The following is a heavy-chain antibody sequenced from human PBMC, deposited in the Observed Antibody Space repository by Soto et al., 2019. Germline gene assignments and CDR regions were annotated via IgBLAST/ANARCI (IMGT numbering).Heavy chain of an antibody. D-gene: IGHD3-16*01. Sequence: SVKVSCKASGGTFSSYAIIWVRQAPGQGLEWMGGIIPIFGTIIYAQKFQGRVTMTEDESTDTAYMELSSLRSEDSAIYYCAIILKPLRLRQFDPWGQGTLVTVSS. CDR2: IIPIFGTI. J-gene: IGHJ5*02. CDR3: AIILKPLRLRQFDP. CDR1: GGTFSSYA. V-gene: IGHV1-69*01.